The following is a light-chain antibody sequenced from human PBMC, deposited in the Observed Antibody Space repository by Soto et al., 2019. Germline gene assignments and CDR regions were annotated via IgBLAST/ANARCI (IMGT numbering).Light chain of an antibody. V-gene: IGLV4-69*01. Sequence: QPVLTQSPSASASLGASVKLTCTLSSGHSNYAIAWHQQQSEKGPRYLMKLNSDGSHSKGDGFPDRFSGSSSGAERYLTISSLQSEDEADYYCQTWGSGIVVFGGGTKLTVL. J-gene: IGLJ2*01. CDR1: SGHSNYA. CDR2: LNSDGSH. CDR3: QTWGSGIVV.